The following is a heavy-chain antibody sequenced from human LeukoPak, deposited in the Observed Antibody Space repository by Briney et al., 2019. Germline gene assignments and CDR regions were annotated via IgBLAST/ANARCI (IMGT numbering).Heavy chain of an antibody. J-gene: IGHJ5*02. CDR1: GGSISSGSYY. CDR2: IYTSGST. V-gene: IGHV4-61*02. CDR3: AREGGRSVVVPAAITWFDP. D-gene: IGHD2-2*02. Sequence: SQTLSLTCTVSGGSISSGSYYWSWIRQPAGKGLEWIGRIYTSGSTNYSPSLKSRVTISVDTSKNQFSLKLSSVTAADTAVYYCAREGGRSVVVPAAITWFDPWGQGTLVTVSS.